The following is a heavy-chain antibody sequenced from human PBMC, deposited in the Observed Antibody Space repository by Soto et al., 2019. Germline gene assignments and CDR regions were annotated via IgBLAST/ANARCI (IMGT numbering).Heavy chain of an antibody. V-gene: IGHV3-21*01. D-gene: IGHD3-10*01. CDR1: GFTFSSYS. Sequence: GGSLRLSCAASGFTFSSYSMNWVRQAPGKGLEWVSSIGSSSSYIYYADSVKGRFTISRDNAKNSLYLQMNSLRAEDTAVYYCARDYGEADPFDYWGQGTLVTVSS. CDR2: IGSSSSYI. J-gene: IGHJ4*02. CDR3: ARDYGEADPFDY.